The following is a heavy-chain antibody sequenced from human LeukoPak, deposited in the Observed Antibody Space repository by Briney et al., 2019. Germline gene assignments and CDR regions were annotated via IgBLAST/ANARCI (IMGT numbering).Heavy chain of an antibody. J-gene: IGHJ3*02. CDR3: ARYGTTVTTHAFDI. V-gene: IGHV4-34*01. CDR1: GGSFSGYY. CDR2: INHSGST. Sequence: SETLSLTCAVYGGSFSGYYWSWIRQPPGKGLEWIGEINHSGSTNYNPSLKSRVTISVDMSKNQFSLKLSSVTAADTAVYYCARYGTTVTTHAFDIWGQGTMVTVSS. D-gene: IGHD4-17*01.